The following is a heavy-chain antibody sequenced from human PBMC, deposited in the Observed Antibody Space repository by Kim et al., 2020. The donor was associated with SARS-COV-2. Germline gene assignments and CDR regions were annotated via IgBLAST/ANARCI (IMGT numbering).Heavy chain of an antibody. CDR3: ASCIGCDSGGSVDWFDP. Sequence: GGSLRLSCAASGFTFSSYSMNWVRQAPGKGLEWVSSISSSSSYIYYADSVKGRFTISRDNAKNSLYLQMNSLRAEDTAVYYCASCIGCDSGGSVDWFDPWGQGTLVTVSS. CDR1: GFTFSSYS. D-gene: IGHD2-15*01. V-gene: IGHV3-21*01. J-gene: IGHJ5*02. CDR2: ISSSSSYI.